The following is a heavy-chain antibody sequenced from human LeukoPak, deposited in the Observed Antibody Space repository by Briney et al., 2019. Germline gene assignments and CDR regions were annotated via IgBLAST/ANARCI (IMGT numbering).Heavy chain of an antibody. CDR3: TTGGLRGVYDY. V-gene: IGHV3-15*01. Sequence: GGSLRLSCAASGFTVSSNYMNWVRQAPGKGLEWVGRIKSKTDGGTTDYAAPVKGRFTISRDDSKNTLYLQMNSLKTEDTAVYYCTTGGLRGVYDYWGQGTLVTVSS. D-gene: IGHD3-10*01. CDR1: GFTVSSNY. J-gene: IGHJ4*02. CDR2: IKSKTDGGTT.